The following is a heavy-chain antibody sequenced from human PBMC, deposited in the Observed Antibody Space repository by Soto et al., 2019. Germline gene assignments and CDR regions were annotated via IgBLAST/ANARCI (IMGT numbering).Heavy chain of an antibody. CDR1: GLTFSSYG. CDR3: ARDSRPYYYGSGDDAFDI. D-gene: IGHD3-10*01. CDR2: IWYVGSNK. V-gene: IGHV3-33*01. Sequence: QVQLVESGGGVVKPGRSLRLSCAASGLTFSSYGMTWVRQAPGKGLEWGAVIWYVGSNKYYADSVKGRFTISRDNSKNTLYLQMNSLRAEDTAVYYCARDSRPYYYGSGDDAFDIWGQGTMVTVSS. J-gene: IGHJ3*02.